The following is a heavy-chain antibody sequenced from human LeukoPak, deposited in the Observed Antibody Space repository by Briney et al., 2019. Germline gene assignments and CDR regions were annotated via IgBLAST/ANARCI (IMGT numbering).Heavy chain of an antibody. CDR2: IHTSGST. CDR1: GGSFSGYY. D-gene: IGHD3-22*01. CDR3: ARDRYYYDSSGYPNWFDP. V-gene: IGHV4-4*07. J-gene: IGHJ5*02. Sequence: SETLSLTCAVYGGSFSGYYWSWIRQPAGKGLEWIGRIHTSGSTNYNPSLKSRVTMSVDTSKNQFSLKMSSVTAADTAVYYCARDRYYYDSSGYPNWFDPWGQGTLVTVSS.